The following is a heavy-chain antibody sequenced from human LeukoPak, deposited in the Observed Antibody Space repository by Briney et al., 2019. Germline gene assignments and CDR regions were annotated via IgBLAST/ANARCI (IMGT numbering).Heavy chain of an antibody. D-gene: IGHD1-26*01. V-gene: IGHV1-18*01. J-gene: IGHJ4*02. Sequence: GASVKVSCKASGYTFTSYGISWVRQAPGQGLEWMGWISAYNGNTNYAQKFQGRVTMTEDTSTDTAYMELSSLRSEDTAVYYCATLGIVGAKRPTKTYHQIDYWGQGTLVTVSS. CDR3: ATLGIVGAKRPTKTYHQIDY. CDR1: GYTFTSYG. CDR2: ISAYNGNT.